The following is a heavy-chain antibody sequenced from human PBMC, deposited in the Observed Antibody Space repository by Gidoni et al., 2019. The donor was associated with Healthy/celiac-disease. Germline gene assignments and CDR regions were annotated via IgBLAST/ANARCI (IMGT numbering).Heavy chain of an antibody. CDR1: GVTLSSYA. J-gene: IGHJ4*02. Sequence: QVQLVESGGGGVQPGRSLRRSCAASGVTLSSYAMHWVRQAPGKGLGWVAVISYDGRHKYYADSVKVRFTISRDNSNNTLYLQMNSLRAEDTAVYYCSRDGDVPTYYDFWSGYSGYWGQGTLVTVSS. CDR2: ISYDGRHK. D-gene: IGHD3-3*01. CDR3: SRDGDVPTYYDFWSGYSGY. V-gene: IGHV3-30-3*01.